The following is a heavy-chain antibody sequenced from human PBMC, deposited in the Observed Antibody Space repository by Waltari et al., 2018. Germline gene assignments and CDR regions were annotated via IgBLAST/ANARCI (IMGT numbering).Heavy chain of an antibody. D-gene: IGHD3-3*01. J-gene: IGHJ5*02. Sequence: QLVESGGGLVQPGGSLRLSCAASGCPFSRYWMLGVRLTPGKGLEWVANINRDGSERNYVDSVKGRFTISRDNAQNSLYLQMNRLTVDDTAVYYCAKYDSWSGYGLDPWGQGTLATVSS. CDR3: AKYDSWSGYGLDP. CDR2: INRDGSER. V-gene: IGHV3-7*01. CDR1: GCPFSRYW.